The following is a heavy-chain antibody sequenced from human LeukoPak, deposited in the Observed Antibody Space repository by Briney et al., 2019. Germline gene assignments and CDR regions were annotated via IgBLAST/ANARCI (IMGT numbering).Heavy chain of an antibody. J-gene: IGHJ6*03. V-gene: IGHV3-23*01. Sequence: GGSLRLSCAASGFTFSTYAMSWVRQAPGKGLEWVSGISGSGGTTYYADSVKGRFTISRDNSKNTLYLQMNSLRAEDTAVYYCARDGKASATIPYYYYYMDVWGKGTTVTVSS. D-gene: IGHD2-2*02. CDR3: ARDGKASATIPYYYYYMDV. CDR2: ISGSGGTT. CDR1: GFTFSTYA.